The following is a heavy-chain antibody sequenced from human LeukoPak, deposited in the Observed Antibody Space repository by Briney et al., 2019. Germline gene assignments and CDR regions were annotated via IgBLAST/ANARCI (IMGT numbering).Heavy chain of an antibody. CDR1: GFTFGTYV. D-gene: IGHD6-19*01. V-gene: IGHV3-23*01. Sequence: GGSLRLSCADSGFTFGTYVISWVRQAPGKGLEWISTISGGGSSTYYADSVKGRFTISRDNSKNTLYLRMNSLRAGDTAVYYCAKRESSGKYFDYWGQGTLVTVSS. CDR2: ISGGGSST. J-gene: IGHJ4*02. CDR3: AKRESSGKYFDY.